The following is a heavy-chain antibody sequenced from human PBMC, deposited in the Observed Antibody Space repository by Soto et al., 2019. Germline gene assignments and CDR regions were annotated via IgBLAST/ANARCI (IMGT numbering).Heavy chain of an antibody. J-gene: IGHJ4*02. CDR2: IYYSGST. CDR1: GGSISSGDYY. D-gene: IGHD5-18*01. Sequence: QVQLQESGPGLVKPSQTLSLTCTVSGGSISSGDYYWSWIRQPPGKGLEWIGYIYYSGSTYYNPSLKSRVTISEDTSKNQFSLKPSSVTAADTAVYYCARVDTDTGRTIDCWGQGTLVTVSS. CDR3: ARVDTDTGRTIDC. V-gene: IGHV4-30-4*01.